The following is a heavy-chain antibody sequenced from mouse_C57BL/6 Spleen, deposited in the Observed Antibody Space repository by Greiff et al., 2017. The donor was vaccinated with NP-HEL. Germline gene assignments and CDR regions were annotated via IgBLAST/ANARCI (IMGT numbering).Heavy chain of an antibody. J-gene: IGHJ1*03. Sequence: QVQLKQSGAELVRPGTSVKMSCKASGYTFTNYWIGWAKQRPGHGLEWIGDIYPGGGYTNYNEKFKGKATLTADKSSSTAYMQFSSLTSEDSAIYYCAREGYYGSSYWYFDVWGTGTTVTVSS. CDR1: GYTFTNYW. V-gene: IGHV1-63*01. CDR2: IYPGGGYT. CDR3: AREGYYGSSYWYFDV. D-gene: IGHD1-1*01.